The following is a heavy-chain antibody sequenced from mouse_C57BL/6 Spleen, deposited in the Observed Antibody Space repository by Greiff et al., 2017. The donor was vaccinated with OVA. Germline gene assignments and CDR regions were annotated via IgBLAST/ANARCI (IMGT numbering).Heavy chain of an antibody. Sequence: EVNVVESGGGLVKPGGSLTLSCAASGFTFSDYGMHWVRQAPEKGLEWVAYISSGSSTIYYADTVKGRFTISRDNAKNTLFLQMTSLRSEDTAMYYCARDAMDYWGQGTSVTVSS. V-gene: IGHV5-17*01. CDR3: ARDAMDY. J-gene: IGHJ4*01. CDR1: GFTFSDYG. CDR2: ISSGSSTI.